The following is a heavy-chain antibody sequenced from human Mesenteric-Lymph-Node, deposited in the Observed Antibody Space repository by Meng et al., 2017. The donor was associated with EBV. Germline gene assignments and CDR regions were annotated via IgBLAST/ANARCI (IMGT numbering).Heavy chain of an antibody. CDR1: GFTFSNAW. D-gene: IGHD5-18*01. J-gene: IGHJ4*02. V-gene: IGHV3-15*01. CDR3: ARDPGYGGRFEY. Sequence: GQRVGVGGGLVRPGGSLRLSCAASGFTFSNAWMSWVRQAPGKGLEWVGRIKSKTDGGTTDYAAPVKGRFTISRDDSKNTLYLQMNSLKTEDTAVYYCARDPGYGGRFEYWGQGTLVTVSS. CDR2: IKSKTDGGTT.